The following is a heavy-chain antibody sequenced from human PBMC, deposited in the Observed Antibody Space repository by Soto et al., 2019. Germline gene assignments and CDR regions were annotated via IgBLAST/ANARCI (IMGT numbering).Heavy chain of an antibody. CDR1: GYTFTSYY. V-gene: IGHV1-46*01. CDR3: ARDLATSHSYGYVALSYGMDV. Sequence: ASVKVSCKASGYTFTSYYMHWVRQAPGQGLEWMGIINPSGGSTSYAQKFQGRVTMTRDTSTSTVYMELSSLRSEDTAVYYCARDLATSHSYGYVALSYGMDVGGQGTTVNVSS. D-gene: IGHD5-18*01. CDR2: INPSGGST. J-gene: IGHJ6*02.